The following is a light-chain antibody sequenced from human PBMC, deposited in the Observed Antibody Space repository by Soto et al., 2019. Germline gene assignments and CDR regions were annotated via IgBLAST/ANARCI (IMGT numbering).Light chain of an antibody. J-gene: IGKJ1*01. V-gene: IGKV1-5*01. Sequence: DIHMTQAPSTLSASVGDRVTITCRASQSINAWLAWYQQKPGKAPKLLIYDVSTLASGVPSRFSGSASGTEVTLTISNLESDDFASYYCQQYHRYSTFGQGTRVDIK. CDR1: QSINAW. CDR3: QQYHRYST. CDR2: DVS.